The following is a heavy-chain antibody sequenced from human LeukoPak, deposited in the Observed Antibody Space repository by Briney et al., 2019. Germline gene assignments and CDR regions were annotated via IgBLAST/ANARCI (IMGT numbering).Heavy chain of an antibody. Sequence: GGSLRLSCAAFGFTFDDYAMHWVRQAPGKGLEWVSGISWNSGSIGYADSVKGRFTISRDNAKNSLYLQMNSLRAEDTALYYCAKDIRFLEWEGYYGMDVWGQGTTVTVSS. J-gene: IGHJ6*02. V-gene: IGHV3-9*01. CDR2: ISWNSGSI. D-gene: IGHD3-3*01. CDR3: AKDIRFLEWEGYYGMDV. CDR1: GFTFDDYA.